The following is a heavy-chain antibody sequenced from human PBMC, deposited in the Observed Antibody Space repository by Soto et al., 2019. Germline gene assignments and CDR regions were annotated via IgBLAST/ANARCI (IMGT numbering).Heavy chain of an antibody. CDR1: GGSISSSSYY. V-gene: IGHV4-39*01. CDR3: ARHIGNLRDYYDSSGSGFWFDP. CDR2: IYYSGST. J-gene: IGHJ5*02. D-gene: IGHD3-22*01. Sequence: SETLSLTCTVSGGSISSSSYYWGWIRQPPGKGLEWIGSIYYSGSTYYNPSLKSRVTISVDTSKNQFSLKLSSVTAAETAVYYCARHIGNLRDYYDSSGSGFWFDPWGQGTLVTVSS.